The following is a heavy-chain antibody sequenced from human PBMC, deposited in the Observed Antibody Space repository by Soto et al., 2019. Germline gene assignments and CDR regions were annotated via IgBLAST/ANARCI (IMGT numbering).Heavy chain of an antibody. D-gene: IGHD6-19*01. CDR2: INAGNGNT. Sequence: QVQLVQSGDEVKKPGASVKVSCKASGYTFTSYAMHWVRQAPGQRLEWMGWINAGNGNTKYSQKLQGRVTITRDTSASTAYMVLSSLRSEDTAVYYCARDISRGWYYFDYWGQGTLVTVSS. CDR3: ARDISRGWYYFDY. V-gene: IGHV1-3*01. J-gene: IGHJ4*02. CDR1: GYTFTSYA.